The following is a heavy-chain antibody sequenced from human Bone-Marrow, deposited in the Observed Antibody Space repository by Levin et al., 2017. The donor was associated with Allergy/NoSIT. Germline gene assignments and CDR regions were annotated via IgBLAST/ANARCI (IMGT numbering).Heavy chain of an antibody. V-gene: IGHV1-2*06. J-gene: IGHJ4*02. Sequence: GESLKISCQASGYIFSAYYIHWIREAPGHGLEWLGRINPKSGATNDAQKFQGRVTMTRDTSINTVYLELNSLRPDDTAIYYCAKSKVTTVTATLAPAYDYWGQGTLITVSS. D-gene: IGHD4-17*01. CDR3: AKSKVTTVTATLAPAYDY. CDR2: INPKSGAT. CDR1: GYIFSAYY.